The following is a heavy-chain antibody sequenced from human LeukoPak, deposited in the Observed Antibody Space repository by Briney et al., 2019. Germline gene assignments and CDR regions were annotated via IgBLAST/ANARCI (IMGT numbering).Heavy chain of an antibody. CDR2: IKQDGSEK. CDR1: GFTFSSYW. Sequence: GGSLRLSCAASGFTFSSYWMSWVRQAPGKVLEWVANIKQDGSEKYYVDSVKGRFTISRDNAKNSLYLQMNSLRAEDTAVYYCARDPLERHDFWSGYFYMDVWGKGTTVTVSS. CDR3: ARDPLERHDFWSGYFYMDV. V-gene: IGHV3-7*01. J-gene: IGHJ6*03. D-gene: IGHD3-3*01.